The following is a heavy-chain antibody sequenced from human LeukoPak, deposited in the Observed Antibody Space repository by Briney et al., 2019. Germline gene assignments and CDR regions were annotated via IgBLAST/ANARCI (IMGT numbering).Heavy chain of an antibody. D-gene: IGHD6-19*01. Sequence: SETLSLTCAVYGGSFSGYYWSWIRQPPGKGLEWIGEINHSGSTNYNPSLKSRVTISVDTSKNQSSLKLSSVTAADTAVYYCARKSYSSGWYWFWGQGTLVTVSS. J-gene: IGHJ4*02. CDR3: ARKSYSSGWYWF. CDR1: GGSFSGYY. CDR2: INHSGST. V-gene: IGHV4-34*01.